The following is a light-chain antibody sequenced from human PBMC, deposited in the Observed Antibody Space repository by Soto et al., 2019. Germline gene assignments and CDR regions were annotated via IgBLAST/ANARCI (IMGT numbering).Light chain of an antibody. CDR1: QSVSIW. J-gene: IGKJ1*01. CDR3: QQYGSSPWT. V-gene: IGKV1-5*03. Sequence: DIQMTQSPSTLSASEGDRVTISCRASQSVSIWLAWYQQKPGRAPKLLIYKSSILESGVPSRFSGSGSGTEFTLTISSLQPDDFATYYCQQYGSSPWTLGQGTKVDIK. CDR2: KSS.